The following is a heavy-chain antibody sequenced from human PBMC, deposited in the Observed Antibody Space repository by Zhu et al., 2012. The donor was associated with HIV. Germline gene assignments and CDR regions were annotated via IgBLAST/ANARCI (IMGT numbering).Heavy chain of an antibody. CDR1: GGSINSYY. D-gene: IGHD3-22*01. Sequence: QVQLKESGPGLVKPSETLSLTCTVSGGSINSYYWSWIRQPPGKGLEWIGYIYYTGITKYNPSLKSRVTISLDTSKNQFSLKLSSVTAADTAVYYCARDPADYDSSGHYPVYFDYWGQGTLVTVSS. CDR3: ARDPADYDSSGHYPVYFDY. J-gene: IGHJ4*02. V-gene: IGHV4-59*01. CDR2: IYYTGIT.